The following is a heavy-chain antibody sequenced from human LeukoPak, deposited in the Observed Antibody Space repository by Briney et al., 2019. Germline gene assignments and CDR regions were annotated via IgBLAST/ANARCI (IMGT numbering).Heavy chain of an antibody. Sequence: GASMKVSCKASGYTFTSYDINWVRQATGQGLEWMGWMNPNSGNTGYAQKFQGRVTMTRNTSISTAYMELSSLRSEDTAVYYCATWRKTYYYDSSGYYSDYWGQGTLVTVSS. CDR2: MNPNSGNT. V-gene: IGHV1-8*01. CDR3: ATWRKTYYYDSSGYYSDY. D-gene: IGHD3-22*01. J-gene: IGHJ4*02. CDR1: GYTFTSYD.